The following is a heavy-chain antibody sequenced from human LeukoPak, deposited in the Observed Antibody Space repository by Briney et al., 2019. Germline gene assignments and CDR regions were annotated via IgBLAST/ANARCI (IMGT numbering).Heavy chain of an antibody. CDR3: ARGFYELLTWTLGDY. CDR1: RFTFSSYG. Sequence: GGSLRLSCAASRFTFSSYGMHWVRQAPGKGLEWVAVIWYDGSNKYYADSVKGRFTISRDNSKNTLYLQINSLRAEDTAVYYCARGFYELLTWTLGDYWGQGTLVTVSS. J-gene: IGHJ4*02. CDR2: IWYDGSNK. V-gene: IGHV3-33*01. D-gene: IGHD5/OR15-5a*01.